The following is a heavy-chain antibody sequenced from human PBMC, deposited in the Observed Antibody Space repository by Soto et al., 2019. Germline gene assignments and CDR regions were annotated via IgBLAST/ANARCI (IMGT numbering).Heavy chain of an antibody. CDR1: EFTFSDYA. CDR2: ISDDGDKV. V-gene: IGHV3-30-3*01. D-gene: IGHD3-22*01. Sequence: QVQLVESGGGVVQPGRSLGLSCAASEFTFSDYAMHWVRHAPGKGLEWVAVISDDGDKVFYADSMKDRLTISRDNSKSTLFLQLTSLGPEDTALYYCARAHYHDSSGPNGHAFDIWGQGTLVTVSS. J-gene: IGHJ3*02. CDR3: ARAHYHDSSGPNGHAFDI.